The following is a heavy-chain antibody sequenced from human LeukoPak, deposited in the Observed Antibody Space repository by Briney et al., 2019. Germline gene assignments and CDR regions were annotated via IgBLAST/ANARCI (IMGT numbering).Heavy chain of an antibody. V-gene: IGHV3-53*01. CDR3: ARVLPVASRDY. D-gene: IGHD2-2*01. J-gene: IGHJ4*02. CDR2: IYSGGNT. Sequence: GGSLRLSCAASGFTVSSIYMSWVRQGPGKGLEWVSVIYSGGNTYYADSVRGRFTISRDNSKNTLSLQMNSLRAEDTAVYYCARVLPVASRDYWGQGTLVTVSS. CDR1: GFTVSSIY.